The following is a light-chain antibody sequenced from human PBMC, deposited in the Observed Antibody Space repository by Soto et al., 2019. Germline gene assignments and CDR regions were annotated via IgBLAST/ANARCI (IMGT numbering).Light chain of an antibody. CDR3: QQSFSPLWT. J-gene: IGKJ1*01. CDR1: QSISNY. Sequence: DIQMTQSPSSLSASVGDRVTITCRASQSISNYLNWYQQKPGKAPKLLIYAASRMQSGVPSRFSGSGSETDFPLTISSLQPDDSATYYCQQSFSPLWTFGQGTKVEV. V-gene: IGKV1-39*01. CDR2: AAS.